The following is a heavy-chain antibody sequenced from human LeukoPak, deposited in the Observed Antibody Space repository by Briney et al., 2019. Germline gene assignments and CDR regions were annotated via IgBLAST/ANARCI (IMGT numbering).Heavy chain of an antibody. J-gene: IGHJ4*02. CDR1: GGSISSGSHY. CDR3: ASNYYGSGSLDY. CDR2: LYYNGNT. Sequence: SETLSLTCVVSGGSISSGSHYWSWIRQPPGKGLEWIGCLYYNGNTNYNPSLKSRVTISVDTSKNQLSLKLSSVTAADTAVYYCASNYYGSGSLDYWGQGNLVTVSS. V-gene: IGHV4-61*01. D-gene: IGHD3-10*01.